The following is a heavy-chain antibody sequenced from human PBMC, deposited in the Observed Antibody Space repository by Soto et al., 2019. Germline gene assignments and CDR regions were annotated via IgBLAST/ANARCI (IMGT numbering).Heavy chain of an antibody. Sequence: QITLKESGPALVRPTQTLTLTCSFSGFSLTTRGVAVGWIRQPPGKALEWLALIFWDDDKWYSPSLRSRLTITEDTSKNQVVITLTNMDPVDTATYYCAHRSRGYAYYFDQWGQGTLVTVSS. J-gene: IGHJ4*02. CDR1: GFSLTTRGVA. CDR3: AHRSRGYAYYFDQ. CDR2: IFWDDDK. V-gene: IGHV2-5*02. D-gene: IGHD5-12*01.